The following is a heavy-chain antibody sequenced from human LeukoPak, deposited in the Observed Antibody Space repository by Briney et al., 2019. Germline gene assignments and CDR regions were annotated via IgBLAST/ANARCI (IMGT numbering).Heavy chain of an antibody. J-gene: IGHJ5*02. D-gene: IGHD2-15*01. CDR2: IYTSGST. Sequence: SETLSLTCTVCGGSISSYYWSWIRQPAGKGLEWIGRIYTSGSTNYNPSLKSRVTMSVDTSKNQFSLKLSSVTAADTAVYYCARYLLRYCSGGSCNSFFEPWGQGTLVTVSS. V-gene: IGHV4-4*07. CDR3: ARYLLRYCSGGSCNSFFEP. CDR1: GGSISSYY.